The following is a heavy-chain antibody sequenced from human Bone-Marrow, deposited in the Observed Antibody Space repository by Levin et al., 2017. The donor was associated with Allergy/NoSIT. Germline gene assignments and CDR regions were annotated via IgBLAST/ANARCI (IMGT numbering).Heavy chain of an antibody. CDR3: ARLLEVRIYYYGLDV. CDR1: GYTFTSYG. J-gene: IGHJ6*02. V-gene: IGHV1-18*01. Sequence: KHGESLKISCKSSGYTFTSYGISWVRQAPGQGLEWLGWIRGYNLKTEYAQSLQDRVTMTRDTSTGTAYMELRNLRPDDTAVYYCARLLEVRIYYYGLDVWGQGTTVTVSS. CDR2: IRGYNLKT. D-gene: IGHD1-1*01.